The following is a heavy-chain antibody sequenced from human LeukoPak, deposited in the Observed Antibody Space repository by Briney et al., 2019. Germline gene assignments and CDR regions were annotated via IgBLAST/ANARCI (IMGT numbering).Heavy chain of an antibody. Sequence: SETLSLTCTVSGGSISSNYWTWIRQPPGKGLEWIGYIYDSESTNYNPSLKSRVTISVDTSKNRFSLKLSSVTAGDTAVYYCARDKPYYDISGYLSPHAFDIWGQGTMVTVSS. CDR2: IYDSEST. CDR1: GGSISSNY. V-gene: IGHV4-59*01. J-gene: IGHJ3*02. CDR3: ARDKPYYDISGYLSPHAFDI. D-gene: IGHD3-22*01.